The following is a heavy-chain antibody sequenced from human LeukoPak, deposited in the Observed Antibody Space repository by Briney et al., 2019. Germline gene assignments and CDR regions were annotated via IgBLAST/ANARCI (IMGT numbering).Heavy chain of an antibody. Sequence: PGGSLRLSCAASGFTFSSYEMNWVRQAPGGGLEWISYIGGSGNSIYYAASVRGRFTISRDNVKNSLYLQMNSLRAEDTAFYYCARDRTTRGTIPEGSFDIWGQGTMVTVSS. J-gene: IGHJ3*02. CDR1: GFTFSSYE. CDR2: IGGSGNSI. CDR3: ARDRTTRGTIPEGSFDI. D-gene: IGHD1-14*01. V-gene: IGHV3-48*03.